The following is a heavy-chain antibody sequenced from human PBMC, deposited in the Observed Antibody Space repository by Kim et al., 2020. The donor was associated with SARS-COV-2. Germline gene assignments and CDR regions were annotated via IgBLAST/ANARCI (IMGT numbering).Heavy chain of an antibody. Sequence: GGSLRLSCAASGFTFSSYAMSWVRQAPGKGLEWVSAISGSGGSTYYADSVKGRFTISRDNSKNTLYLQMNSLRAEDTAVYYCAEVGYDFWSGYRFDYWGQGTLVTVSS. CDR1: GFTFSSYA. CDR2: ISGSGGST. CDR3: AEVGYDFWSGYRFDY. D-gene: IGHD3-3*01. J-gene: IGHJ4*02. V-gene: IGHV3-23*01.